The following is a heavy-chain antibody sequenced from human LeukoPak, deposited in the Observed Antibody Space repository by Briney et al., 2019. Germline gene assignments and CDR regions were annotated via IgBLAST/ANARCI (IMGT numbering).Heavy chain of an antibody. CDR3: ARAGEAAAGRGYWFDP. CDR2: INHSGST. Sequence: SETLSLTCAVCGGSFSGYYWSWIRQPPGKGLEWIGEINHSGSTNYNPSLKSRVTISVDTSKNQFSLKLSSVTAADTAVYYCARAGEAAAGRGYWFDPWGQGTLVTVSS. CDR1: GGSFSGYY. J-gene: IGHJ5*02. V-gene: IGHV4-34*01. D-gene: IGHD6-13*01.